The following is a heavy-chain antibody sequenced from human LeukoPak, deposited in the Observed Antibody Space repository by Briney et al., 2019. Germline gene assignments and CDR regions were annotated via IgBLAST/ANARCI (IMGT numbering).Heavy chain of an antibody. CDR2: IYYNGGT. J-gene: IGHJ6*02. V-gene: IGHV4-4*02. CDR3: ARGKAAAGTGWYYYYGMDV. D-gene: IGHD6-13*01. Sequence: PSETLSLTCAVSGGSISTNNWWHWVRQSPGKGLEWIAEIYYNGGTNYNPSLKSRVTISVDTSKNQFSLNVNSVTAADTAVYYCARGKAAAGTGWYYYYGMDVWGQGTTVTVSS. CDR1: GGSISTNNW.